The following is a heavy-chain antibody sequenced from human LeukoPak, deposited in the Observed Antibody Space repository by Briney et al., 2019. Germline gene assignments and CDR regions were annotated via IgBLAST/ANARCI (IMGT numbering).Heavy chain of an antibody. Sequence: SETLSLTCTVSGGSISSYSWSWIRQPPGKGLEWLGYISYSGTTNYNPSLKSRVTISIDTSKNQFSLRLSSVTAADTAVYYCARLSSYCSGGACYYYFDYWGQGTLVTVSS. CDR3: ARLSSYCSGGACYYYFDY. V-gene: IGHV4-59*08. CDR2: ISYSGTT. CDR1: GGSISSYS. D-gene: IGHD2-15*01. J-gene: IGHJ4*02.